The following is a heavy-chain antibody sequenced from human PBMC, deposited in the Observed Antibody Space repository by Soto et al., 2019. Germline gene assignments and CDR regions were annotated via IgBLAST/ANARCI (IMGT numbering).Heavy chain of an antibody. J-gene: IGHJ5*02. Sequence: SETLSLTCTVSGGSISSYYWSWIRQPAGKGLEWIGRIYTSGSTNYNPSLKSRVTMSVDTSKNQFSLKLSSVTAADTAVYYCARDKSSSWYPSNWFDPWGQGTLVTVLL. CDR2: IYTSGST. CDR3: ARDKSSSWYPSNWFDP. D-gene: IGHD6-13*01. CDR1: GGSISSYY. V-gene: IGHV4-4*07.